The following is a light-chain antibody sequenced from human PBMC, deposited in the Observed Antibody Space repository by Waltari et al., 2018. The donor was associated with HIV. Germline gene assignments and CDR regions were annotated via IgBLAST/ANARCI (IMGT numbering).Light chain of an antibody. J-gene: IGLJ2*01. CDR3: NSRDSSGDVV. V-gene: IGLV3-19*01. CDR2: GKN. CDR1: SLRSHH. Sequence: SSELTQDPAVSVALVQTARTTCQGDSLRSHHQHWYQQYPGQAPVLVIYGKNHPPSRIPGRFAGTSAGNTASLTITGAQAEDEADYYCNSRDSSGDVVFGGGTKLTVL.